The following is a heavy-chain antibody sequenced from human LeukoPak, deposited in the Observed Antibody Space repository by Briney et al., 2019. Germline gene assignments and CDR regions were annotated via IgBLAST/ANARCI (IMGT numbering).Heavy chain of an antibody. D-gene: IGHD3-10*01. Sequence: GASVKVSCKASGYTFTSYYMHWVRQAPGQGLEWMGIINPSGGSTSYAQKFQGRVTMTRDMSTSTVYMELSSLRSEDTAVYYCARDLGNYYGSNNWFDPWGQGTLVTVSS. CDR2: INPSGGST. CDR1: GYTFTSYY. V-gene: IGHV1-46*01. J-gene: IGHJ5*02. CDR3: ARDLGNYYGSNNWFDP.